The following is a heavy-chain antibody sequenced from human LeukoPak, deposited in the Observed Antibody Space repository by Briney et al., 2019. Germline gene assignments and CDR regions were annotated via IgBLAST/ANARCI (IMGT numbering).Heavy chain of an antibody. CDR2: IYYSGST. J-gene: IGHJ4*02. V-gene: IGHV4-59*06. Sequence: SETLSLTCTVSGGSISNYYWNWIRQHPGKGLEWIGYIYYSGSTYYNPSLKSRVTISVDTSKNQFSLKLSSVTAADTAVYYCARDREVRGVILGYFDYWGQGTLVTVSS. CDR3: ARDREVRGVILGYFDY. D-gene: IGHD3-10*01. CDR1: GGSISNYY.